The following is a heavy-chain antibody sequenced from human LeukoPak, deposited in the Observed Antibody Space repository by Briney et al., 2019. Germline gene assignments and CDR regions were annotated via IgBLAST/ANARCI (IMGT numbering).Heavy chain of an antibody. CDR2: INHSGST. V-gene: IGHV4-34*01. Sequence: PSETLSLTCAVYGGSFSGYYWSWIRQPPGKGLEWIGEINHSGSTNYNPSLKSRVTISVDTSKNQFSLKLSSVTAADTAVYYCARLSGSYSPFDYWGQGTLVTVSS. CDR1: GGSFSGYY. CDR3: ARLSGSYSPFDY. D-gene: IGHD1-26*01. J-gene: IGHJ4*02.